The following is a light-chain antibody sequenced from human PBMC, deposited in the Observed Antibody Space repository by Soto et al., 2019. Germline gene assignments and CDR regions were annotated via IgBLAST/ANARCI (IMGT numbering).Light chain of an antibody. CDR3: QQYNDWPRT. J-gene: IGKJ5*01. V-gene: IGKV3-15*01. CDR1: QSFTSN. CDR2: GAS. Sequence: EIVMTQFPATLSVSPGERATLSCRASQSFTSNLAWYQQKPGQAPRLLIYGASTRATDVPDRFSGSGSGTEFTLTISSPQSEDSAVYYCQQYNDWPRTFGQGTRLEMK.